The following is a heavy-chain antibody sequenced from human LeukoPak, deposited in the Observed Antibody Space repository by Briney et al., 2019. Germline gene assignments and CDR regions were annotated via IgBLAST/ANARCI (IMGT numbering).Heavy chain of an antibody. CDR2: FDPEDGET. J-gene: IGHJ4*02. D-gene: IGHD1-26*01. CDR3: ASPQAGATTKYYFDY. CDR1: GYTLTELS. Sequence: PMASVKVSCKVSGYTLTELSMHWVRQAPGKGLEWMGGFDPEDGETIYAQKFQGRVTMTEDTSTDTAYMELSSLRSEDTAVYYCASPQAGATTKYYFDYWGQGTLVTVSS. V-gene: IGHV1-24*01.